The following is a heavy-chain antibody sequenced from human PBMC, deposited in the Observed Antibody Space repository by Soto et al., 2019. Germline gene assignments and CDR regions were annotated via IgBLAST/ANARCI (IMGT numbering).Heavy chain of an antibody. V-gene: IGHV3-30*18. CDR2: ISYDGSNK. D-gene: IGHD3-10*01. J-gene: IGHJ6*02. CDR3: AKDQSYYGSASKPRNNYYHLGMDV. Sequence: QVQLVESGGGVVQPGRSLRLSCAVSGFTFSSYGMHWVRQAPGKGLEWVAVISYDGSNKYYADSVKGRFTISRDNSKNTMYLQMNCLRAEDTAVYYCAKDQSYYGSASKPRNNYYHLGMDVWGQGTTVTVSS. CDR1: GFTFSSYG.